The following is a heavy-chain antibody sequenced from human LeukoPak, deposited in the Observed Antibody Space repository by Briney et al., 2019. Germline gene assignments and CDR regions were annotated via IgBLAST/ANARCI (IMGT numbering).Heavy chain of an antibody. CDR1: GFTFSSYA. Sequence: GGSLRLSCAASGFTFSSYAMSWVRQAPGKGLEWVSAISGSGGSTYYADSVKGRFTISRDYSKNTLYLQMNSLRAEDTAVYYCAKSISGPYYMDVGGKGTTVTVSS. CDR3: AKSISGPYYMDV. V-gene: IGHV3-23*01. D-gene: IGHD3-3*02. CDR2: ISGSGGST. J-gene: IGHJ6*03.